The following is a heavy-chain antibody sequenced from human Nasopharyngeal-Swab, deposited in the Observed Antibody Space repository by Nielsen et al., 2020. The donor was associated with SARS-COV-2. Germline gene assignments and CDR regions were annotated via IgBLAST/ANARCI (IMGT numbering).Heavy chain of an antibody. D-gene: IGHD5-24*01. V-gene: IGHV3-53*01. CDR3: ARSRGRDGYNYAFDI. J-gene: IGHJ3*02. CDR2: IYSGGST. Sequence: WIRQPPGKGLEWVSVIYSGGSTYYVDSVKGRFTISRDNSKNTLYLQMNSLRAEDTAVYYCARSRGRDGYNYAFDIWGQGTMVTVSS.